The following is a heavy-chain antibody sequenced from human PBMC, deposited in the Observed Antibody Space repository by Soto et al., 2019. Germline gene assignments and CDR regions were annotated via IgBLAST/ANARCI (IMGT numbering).Heavy chain of an antibody. CDR1: GFTFSSYA. Sequence: VQLLESGGGLVQPGGSLRLSCAASGFTFSSYAMSWVRQAPGKGLEWVSAISGSGGSTYYADSVKGRFTISRDNSKNTLYLQMNSLRAEDTAVYYCAKGGGGYSSSWYEGYFDYWGQGTLVTVSS. CDR3: AKGGGGYSSSWYEGYFDY. CDR2: ISGSGGST. J-gene: IGHJ4*02. V-gene: IGHV3-23*01. D-gene: IGHD6-13*01.